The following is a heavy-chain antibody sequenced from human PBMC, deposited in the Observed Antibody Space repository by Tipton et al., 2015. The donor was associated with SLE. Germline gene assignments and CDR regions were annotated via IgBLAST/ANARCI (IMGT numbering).Heavy chain of an antibody. J-gene: IGHJ1*01. CDR1: GFTFSSYG. CDR2: IWYDGSNK. D-gene: IGHD1-26*01. CDR3: ARDREAGATTSEYFQH. Sequence: SLRLSCAASGFTFSSYGMHWVRQAPGKGLEWVAVIWYDGSNKYYADSVKGRFTISRDNSKNTLYLQMNSLRAEDTAVYYCARDREAGATTSEYFQHWGQGTLVTVSS. V-gene: IGHV3-33*01.